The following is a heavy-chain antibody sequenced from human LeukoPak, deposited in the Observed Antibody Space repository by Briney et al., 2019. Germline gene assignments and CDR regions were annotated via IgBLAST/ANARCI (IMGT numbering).Heavy chain of an antibody. V-gene: IGHV4-61*08. Sequence: SETLSLTCTVSGASVGSAGYYWSWIRQPPGGRLEWIGYVYYIANTNYNPSLKSRVTISVDTSKNQFSLKLSSVTAADTAVYYCARGLQWLVRDNVYYFDYWGQGTLVTVSS. D-gene: IGHD6-19*01. J-gene: IGHJ4*02. CDR3: ARGLQWLVRDNVYYFDY. CDR1: GASVGSAGYY. CDR2: VYYIANT.